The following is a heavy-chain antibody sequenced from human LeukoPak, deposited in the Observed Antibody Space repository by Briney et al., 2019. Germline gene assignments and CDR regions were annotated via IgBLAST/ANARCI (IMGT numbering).Heavy chain of an antibody. CDR2: IYYSGKT. J-gene: IGHJ4*02. V-gene: IGHV4-59*08. Sequence: SETLSLTCTVSGRSISSYYWNWIRQPPGKGLEWIGYIYYSGKTYHNPSLKSRVTISVDTSKNQFSLKLSSVTAADTAVYFCARGAPSDYWGQGTLVTVSS. CDR3: ARGAPSDY. CDR1: GRSISSYY.